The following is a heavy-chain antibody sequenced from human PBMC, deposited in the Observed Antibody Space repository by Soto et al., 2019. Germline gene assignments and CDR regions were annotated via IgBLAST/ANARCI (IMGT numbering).Heavy chain of an antibody. Sequence: SETLSPTFTVSVDSISIADYYWSWIRQTPGKGLEWIGHIFYSGTTYYNPSLKSRLTISVDTSKNHFSLRLTSVTAADTAVYYCARDLWVEPELYYYGMDVWGQGTTVTVSS. D-gene: IGHD1-1*01. CDR2: IFYSGTT. V-gene: IGHV4-30-4*01. CDR1: VDSISIADYY. CDR3: ARDLWVEPELYYYGMDV. J-gene: IGHJ6*02.